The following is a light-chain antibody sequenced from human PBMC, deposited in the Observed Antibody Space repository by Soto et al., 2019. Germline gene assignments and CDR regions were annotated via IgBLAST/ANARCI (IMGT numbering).Light chain of an antibody. CDR2: AAS. Sequence: DIQMTQSPSSLSAAVGDRVTITCRASQDISKYLVWSQHKPGSGPRLLIYAASTVHSGFPSRFSGSGSGTDFNLTINSLQPEDFATYYFQKYNSVPLTFGPGTKV. V-gene: IGKV1-27*01. CDR3: QKYNSVPLT. CDR1: QDISKY. J-gene: IGKJ1*01.